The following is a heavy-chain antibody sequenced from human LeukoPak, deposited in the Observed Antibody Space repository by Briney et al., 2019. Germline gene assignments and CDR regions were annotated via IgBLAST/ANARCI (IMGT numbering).Heavy chain of an antibody. CDR1: GFTFSSYA. CDR2: ISGSGGST. J-gene: IGHJ3*02. CDR3: AKELYDFWSGYYRGGAFDI. D-gene: IGHD3-3*01. V-gene: IGHV3-23*01. Sequence: GGSLRLSCAASGFTFSSYAISWVRQAPGKGLEWVSAISGSGGSTYYADSVKGRFTISRDNSKNTLCLQMNSLRAEDTAVYYCAKELYDFWSGYYRGGAFDIWGQGTMVTVSS.